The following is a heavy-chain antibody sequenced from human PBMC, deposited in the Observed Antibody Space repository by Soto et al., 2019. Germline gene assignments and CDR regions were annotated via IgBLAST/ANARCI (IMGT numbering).Heavy chain of an antibody. CDR1: GFTFTRYS. Sequence: VQLVESGGGLVKPGGSLRLSCAASGFTFTRYSMIWVRQAPGKGLERVSSISSTTNYIYYADSMKGRFTVSRDNAKNSVYLEMNSLSAEDTAVYYCARESEDLTSNFDYWGQGTLVTVSS. J-gene: IGHJ4*02. CDR3: ARESEDLTSNFDY. V-gene: IGHV3-21*01. CDR2: ISSTTNYI.